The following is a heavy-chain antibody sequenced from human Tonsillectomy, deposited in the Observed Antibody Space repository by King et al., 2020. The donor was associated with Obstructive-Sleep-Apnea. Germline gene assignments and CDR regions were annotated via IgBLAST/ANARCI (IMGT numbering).Heavy chain of an antibody. CDR1: GFTFSSYG. D-gene: IGHD1-26*01. Sequence: QLVEFGGGVVQPGRSLRLSCAASGFTFSSYGMHWVRQAPGKGLEWVAVISYDGSNKYYADSVKGRFTISRDNSKNTLYLQMNSLRAEDTAVYYCAKVVRVGATRGGLDYWGQGTLVTVSS. CDR2: ISYDGSNK. J-gene: IGHJ4*02. CDR3: AKVVRVGATRGGLDY. V-gene: IGHV3-30*18.